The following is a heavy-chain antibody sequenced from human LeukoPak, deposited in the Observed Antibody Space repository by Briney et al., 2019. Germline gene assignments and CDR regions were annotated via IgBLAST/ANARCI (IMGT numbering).Heavy chain of an antibody. D-gene: IGHD3-3*01. CDR1: GYTFTSYD. V-gene: IGHV1-8*03. CDR3: ARGLRFLEWPNPEYYYYMDV. Sequence: GESLKISCQGSGYTFTSYDINWVRQATGQGLEWMGWMNPNSGNTGYAQKFQGRVTITRNTSISTAYMELSSLRSEDTAVYYCARGLRFLEWPNPEYYYYMDVWGKGTTVTVSS. CDR2: MNPNSGNT. J-gene: IGHJ6*03.